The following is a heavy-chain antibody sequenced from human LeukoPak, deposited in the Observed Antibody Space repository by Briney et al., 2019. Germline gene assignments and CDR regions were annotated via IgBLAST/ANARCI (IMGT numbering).Heavy chain of an antibody. Sequence: PSETLSLTCTVSGGSISSYYWSWIRQPPGKGLEWIGYIYYSGGTNYNPSLKSRVTISVDTSKNQFSLKLSSVTAADTAVYYCASSPTYYYDSSELSFDYWGQGTLVTVSP. J-gene: IGHJ4*02. CDR2: IYYSGGT. V-gene: IGHV4-59*01. CDR3: ASSPTYYYDSSELSFDY. CDR1: GGSISSYY. D-gene: IGHD3-22*01.